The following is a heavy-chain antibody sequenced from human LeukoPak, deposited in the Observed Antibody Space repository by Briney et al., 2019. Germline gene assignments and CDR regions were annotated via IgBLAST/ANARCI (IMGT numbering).Heavy chain of an antibody. CDR3: ASSSQTQTLYYYYMDV. J-gene: IGHJ6*03. V-gene: IGHV3-23*01. D-gene: IGHD4-23*01. CDR2: ISGSGGST. Sequence: GGSLRLSCAASGFTFSSYAMSWVRQAPGKGLEWVSAISGSGGSTYYADSVKGRFTISRDNSKNTLYLQMNSLRAEDTAVYYCASSSQTQTLYYYYMDVWGKGTTVTVSS. CDR1: GFTFSSYA.